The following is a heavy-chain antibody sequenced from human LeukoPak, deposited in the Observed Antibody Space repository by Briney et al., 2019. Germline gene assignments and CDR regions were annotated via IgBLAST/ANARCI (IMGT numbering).Heavy chain of an antibody. CDR3: ARADWLLSPYFDY. CDR1: GGTFSSHA. J-gene: IGHJ4*02. V-gene: IGHV1-69*04. Sequence: ASVKVSCKASGGTFSSHAISWVRQAPGQGLEWMGRIIPILGIANYAQKFQGRVTITTDESTSTAYMELSSLRSEDTAVYYCARADWLLSPYFDYWGQGTLVTVSS. D-gene: IGHD3-9*01. CDR2: IIPILGIA.